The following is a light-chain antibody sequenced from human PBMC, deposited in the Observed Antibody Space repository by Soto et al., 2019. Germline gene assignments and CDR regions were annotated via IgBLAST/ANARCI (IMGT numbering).Light chain of an antibody. J-gene: IGKJ4*01. CDR1: QSVSSSY. CDR3: QSYTTSPPWLT. CDR2: GAS. V-gene: IGKV3-20*01. Sequence: EIVLTQSPGTLSLSPGERATLSCRASQSVSSSYLGWYQQKPGQAPRLLIYGASNTATGIPDRFSGSGSGTDFTLTISRLEPEDFAVYYCQSYTTSPPWLTFGGGTKVEIK.